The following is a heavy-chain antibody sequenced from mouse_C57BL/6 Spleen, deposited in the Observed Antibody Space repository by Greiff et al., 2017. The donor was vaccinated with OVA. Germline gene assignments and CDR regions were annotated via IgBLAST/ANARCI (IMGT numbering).Heavy chain of an antibody. J-gene: IGHJ1*03. CDR3: ASEGLGYWYFDV. CDR2: ISYDGSN. D-gene: IGHD4-1*01. V-gene: IGHV3-6*01. CDR1: GYSITSGYY. Sequence: DVKLVESGPGLVKPSQSLSLTCSVTGYSITSGYYWNWIRQFPGNKLEWMGYISYDGSNKYNPSLKNRISITRDTSKNQFFLKLNSVTTEDTATYYCASEGLGYWYFDVWGTGTTVTVSS.